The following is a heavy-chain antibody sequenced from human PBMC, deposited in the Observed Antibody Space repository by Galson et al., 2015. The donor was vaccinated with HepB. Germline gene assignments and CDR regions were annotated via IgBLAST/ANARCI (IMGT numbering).Heavy chain of an antibody. J-gene: IGHJ4*02. CDR2: IYYSGST. CDR3: ARLSEQWLTHPDY. V-gene: IGHV4-39*01. Sequence: ETLSLTCTVSGGSISSSTYYWGWIRQPPGKGLEWIGSIYYSGSTYYNPSLQSRVTISVHTSKKQFSLNLSSVTAADTAMYYCARLSEQWLTHPDYWGQGTLITVSS. D-gene: IGHD6-19*01. CDR1: GGSISSSTYY.